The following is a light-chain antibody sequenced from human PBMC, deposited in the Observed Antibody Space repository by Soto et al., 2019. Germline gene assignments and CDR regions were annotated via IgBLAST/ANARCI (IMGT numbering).Light chain of an antibody. J-gene: IGKJ5*01. V-gene: IGKV3-20*01. CDR3: QHYGSSPPIT. Sequence: DIVLTQSPCTLSLSPGERATLSCRASQSVRGTSLAWYQQKPGQAPRLLIYDASSRATGIPDRFSGGGSGTDFTLTISRLEPEDFAVYYCQHYGSSPPITFGQRTRLEIK. CDR2: DAS. CDR1: QSVRGTS.